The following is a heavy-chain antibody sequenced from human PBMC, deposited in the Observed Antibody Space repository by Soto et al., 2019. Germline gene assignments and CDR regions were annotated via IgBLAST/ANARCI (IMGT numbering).Heavy chain of an antibody. CDR3: ARDLGWLQFDS. V-gene: IGHV1-3*05. Sequence: QVQLVQSGAEEKKPGASVKVSCKASGYTFSSYAMDWVRQAPGQRLEWMGWINAGNGNTKYSQKFQGRVTISRDPSASTADMGLSSLRSEDTAVYYCARDLGWLQFDSWGQGTLVTVSS. CDR2: INAGNGNT. J-gene: IGHJ4*02. CDR1: GYTFSSYA. D-gene: IGHD5-12*01.